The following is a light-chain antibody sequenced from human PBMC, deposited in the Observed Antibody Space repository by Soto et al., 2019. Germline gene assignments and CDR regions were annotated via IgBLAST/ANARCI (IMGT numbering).Light chain of an antibody. J-gene: IGLJ1*01. V-gene: IGLV1-40*01. CDR3: CSNTTNYTYV. CDR2: GNT. Sequence: QSVLTQPPSVSGAPGQRVTISCAGSSSNIGAGYDVHWYQQLPGTAPKLLIYGNTNRPSGVPDRFSGSKSGPSASLAITGIKAADEADYYCCSNTTNYTYVLVTGTKVTVL. CDR1: SSNIGAGYD.